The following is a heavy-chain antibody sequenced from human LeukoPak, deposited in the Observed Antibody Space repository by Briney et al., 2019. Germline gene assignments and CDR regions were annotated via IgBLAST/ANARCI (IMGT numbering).Heavy chain of an antibody. Sequence: GGSLRLSCAAYGFTFSSYSMNWVRQAPGKGLEWVSSITSSSSYIYYADSVKGRFTISRDNAKNSLYLQMDSLRAEDTAVYCRARDPYSGGYGAYYYYYMDVWGKETTVTISS. CDR2: ITSSSSYI. CDR3: ARDPYSGGYGAYYYYYMDV. D-gene: IGHD1-26*01. J-gene: IGHJ6*03. V-gene: IGHV3-21*01. CDR1: GFTFSSYS.